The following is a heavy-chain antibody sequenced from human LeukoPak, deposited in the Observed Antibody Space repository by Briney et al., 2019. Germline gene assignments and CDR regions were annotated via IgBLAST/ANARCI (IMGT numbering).Heavy chain of an antibody. D-gene: IGHD3-22*01. CDR2: ISTGGDI. J-gene: IGHJ5*02. Sequence: SETLSLTCAVSAGSIHNSHCSWARQPPGEGLEFIGYISTGGDINYSPSLRSRATMSINPSNNQLSLTLTSVTTADTAVYFCVRGPGRGYDLEPWGQGSLVTVSS. CDR1: AGSIHNSH. CDR3: VRGPGRGYDLEP. V-gene: IGHV4-4*08.